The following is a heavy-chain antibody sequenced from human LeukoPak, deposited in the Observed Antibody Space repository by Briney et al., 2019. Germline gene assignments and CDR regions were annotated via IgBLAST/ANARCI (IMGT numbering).Heavy chain of an antibody. CDR2: IWYDGSNK. CDR3: ARDGGYDILTGSPIYYFDY. V-gene: IGHV3-33*01. D-gene: IGHD3-9*01. CDR1: GFTFSSYG. Sequence: PGGSLRLSCAASGFTFSSYGMHWVRQAPGKGLEWVAVIWYDGSNKYYADSVKGRFTISRDNSKNTLYLQMNSLRAEDTAVYYCARDGGYDILTGSPIYYFDYWGQGTLATVSS. J-gene: IGHJ4*02.